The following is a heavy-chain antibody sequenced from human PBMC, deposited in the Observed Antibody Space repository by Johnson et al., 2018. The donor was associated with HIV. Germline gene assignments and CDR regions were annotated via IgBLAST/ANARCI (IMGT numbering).Heavy chain of an antibody. CDR1: GFTFSSYW. D-gene: IGHD1-7*01. Sequence: MLLVESGGGLVPPGGSLRLSCAASGFTFSSYWMSWVRQAPGKGLEWVANIKQDGSEKYYVDSVKGRFTISRDNSKNTLYLQMNSLRAEDTAVYYCARGPFTRGTPVAFDIWGQGTMVTVSS. CDR3: ARGPFTRGTPVAFDI. J-gene: IGHJ3*02. CDR2: IKQDGSEK. V-gene: IGHV3-7*04.